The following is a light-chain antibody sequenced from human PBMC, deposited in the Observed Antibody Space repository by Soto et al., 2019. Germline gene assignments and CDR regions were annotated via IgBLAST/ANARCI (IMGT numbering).Light chain of an antibody. J-gene: IGLJ3*02. CDR2: GNN. Sequence: QAVVTQPPSVSGAPGQKVTISCTRSSSNIGAAYDVHWYQHLPGTAPKLLIYGNNNRPSGVPDRFSGSKSGTSASLAITGLQAEDEADYYCQSYDSSLSGGVFGGGTKLTVL. CDR3: QSYDSSLSGGV. V-gene: IGLV1-40*01. CDR1: SSNIGAAYD.